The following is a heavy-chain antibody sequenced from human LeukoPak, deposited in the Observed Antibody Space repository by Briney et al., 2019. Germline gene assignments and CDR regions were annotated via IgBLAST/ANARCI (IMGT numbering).Heavy chain of an antibody. Sequence: GASVKVSCKASAGTFSNYAISWVRQAPGQGLEWMGAIIPSFSTANYAQKFQGRVTITADESTSTAYMELSSLRSEDTAVYYCARILSSSWYEYFHHWGQGTLVTVSS. J-gene: IGHJ1*01. CDR3: ARILSSSWYEYFHH. CDR1: AGTFSNYA. D-gene: IGHD6-19*01. V-gene: IGHV1-69*01. CDR2: IIPSFSTA.